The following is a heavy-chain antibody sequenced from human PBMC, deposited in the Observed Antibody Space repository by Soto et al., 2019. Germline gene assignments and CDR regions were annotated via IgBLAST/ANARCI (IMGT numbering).Heavy chain of an antibody. CDR1: GYTFTGYY. CDR3: ARGVVGLSYGMDV. CDR2: INPNSSGT. V-gene: IGHV1-2*02. Sequence: ASVKVSCKASGYTFTGYYMHWVRQAPGQGLEWMGWINPNSSGTNYAQKFQGRVTMTRDTSISTAYMELSRLRSDDTAVYYCARGVVGLSYGMDVWGQGTTVTVSS. D-gene: IGHD2-15*01. J-gene: IGHJ6*02.